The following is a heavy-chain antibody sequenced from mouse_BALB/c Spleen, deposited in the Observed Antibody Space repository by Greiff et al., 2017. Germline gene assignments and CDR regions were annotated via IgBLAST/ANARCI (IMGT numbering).Heavy chain of an antibody. CDR2: INSDGGST. J-gene: IGHJ3*01. V-gene: IGHV5-2*01. CDR3: AGDGYGYAFAY. D-gene: IGHD1-2*01. Sequence: EVKLVESGGGLVQPGESLKLSCESNEYEFPSHDMSWVRKTPEKRLELVAAINSDGGSTYYPDTMERRFIISRDNTKKTLYLQMSSLRSEDPALYYYAGDGYGYAFAYWGQGTLVTVSA. CDR1: EYEFPSHD.